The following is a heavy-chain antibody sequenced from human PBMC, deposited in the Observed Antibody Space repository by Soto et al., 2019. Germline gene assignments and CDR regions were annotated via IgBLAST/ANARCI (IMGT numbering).Heavy chain of an antibody. CDR1: GFTVSSKY. J-gene: IGHJ4*02. D-gene: IGHD1-1*01. Sequence: GGSLRLSCAASGFTVSSKYMSWVRQPPGQGLEWVSIIYSNGRTYYADSVKGRFTISRPNFENTLYLEMNSLRPDDTAVYYCARYSGTRGFDYWGQGALGTVSS. V-gene: IGHV3-53*04. CDR3: ARYSGTRGFDY. CDR2: IYSNGRT.